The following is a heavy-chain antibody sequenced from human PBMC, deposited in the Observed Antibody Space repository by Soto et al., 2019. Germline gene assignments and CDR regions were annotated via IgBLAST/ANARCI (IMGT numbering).Heavy chain of an antibody. CDR2: IDPSDSYT. D-gene: IGHD2-15*01. J-gene: IGHJ6*02. CDR3: ARLSPRYCSGGSCYSHTLYYYYGMDV. Sequence: GASLKISCKGSGYSFTSYWISWVRQMPGKGLEWMGRIDPSDSYTNYSPSFQGHVTISADKSISTAYLQWSSLKASDTPMYYCARLSPRYCSGGSCYSHTLYYYYGMDVWGQGTTVTVSS. V-gene: IGHV5-10-1*01. CDR1: GYSFTSYW.